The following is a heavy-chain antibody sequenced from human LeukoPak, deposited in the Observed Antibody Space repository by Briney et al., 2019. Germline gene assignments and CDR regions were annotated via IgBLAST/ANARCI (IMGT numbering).Heavy chain of an antibody. V-gene: IGHV3-33*06. CDR1: GFTFSSYG. Sequence: GGSLRLSCAASGFTFSSYGMHWVRQAPGKGLEWVAVIWYDGSNKYYADSVKGRFTISRDNSKNTLYLQMNSLRAADTAVYYFAEGLPPRSGAFDNWGQGTMVTVSS. CDR3: AEGLPPRSGAFDN. CDR2: IWYDGSNK. J-gene: IGHJ3*02. D-gene: IGHD3-10*01.